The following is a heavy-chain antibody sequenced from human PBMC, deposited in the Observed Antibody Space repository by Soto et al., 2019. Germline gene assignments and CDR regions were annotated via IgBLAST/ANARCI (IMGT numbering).Heavy chain of an antibody. CDR2: IWYDGSNK. CDR3: ARPWNAYNNVPNFCY. J-gene: IGHJ4*02. V-gene: IGHV3-33*01. Sequence: QVQLVESGGGVVQPGRSLRLSCAASGFTFSTYGMHWVRQAPGKGLEWVAVIWYDGSNKYYGDSVKGRFTISRDNSKNTLYLQMNSLRADDTAVYYCARPWNAYNNVPNFCYWGQGTLVTVSS. CDR1: GFTFSTYG. D-gene: IGHD4-4*01.